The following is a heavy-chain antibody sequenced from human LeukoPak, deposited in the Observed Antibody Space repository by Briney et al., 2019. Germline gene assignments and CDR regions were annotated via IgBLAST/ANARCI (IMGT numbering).Heavy chain of an antibody. J-gene: IGHJ4*02. CDR1: GGSISSGDYY. D-gene: IGHD1-7*01. Sequence: KPSQTLSLTCTVSGGSISSGDYYWSWIRQPPGKGLEWIGYIYYSGSTYYNPSLKSRVTISVDTSKNQFSLKLSSVTAADTAVYSCARGGGNWNYPPGYWGQGTLVTVSS. CDR3: ARGGGNWNYPPGY. CDR2: IYYSGST. V-gene: IGHV4-30-4*01.